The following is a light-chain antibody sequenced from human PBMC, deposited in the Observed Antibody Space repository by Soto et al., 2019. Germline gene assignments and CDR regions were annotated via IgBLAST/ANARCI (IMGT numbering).Light chain of an antibody. Sequence: DIQLTQSPSSLSASVGDRVTITCRLSQGISSYLNWYQQKPGKAPGLLIYAASTLQSGVPSRFSASGSGTDFTLTISSLQPEDFATYYCQQDLRPPITFGPGTKVDTK. V-gene: IGKV1-39*01. CDR3: QQDLRPPIT. CDR1: QGISSY. CDR2: AAS. J-gene: IGKJ3*01.